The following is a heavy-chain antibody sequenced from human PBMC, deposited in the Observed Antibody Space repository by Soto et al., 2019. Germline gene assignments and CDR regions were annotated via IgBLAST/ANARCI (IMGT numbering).Heavy chain of an antibody. J-gene: IGHJ6*02. CDR2: IYYSGST. D-gene: IGHD1-7*01. Sequence: PSETLSLTCTVSGGSISSGGYYWSWIRQHPGKGLEWIGYIYYSGSTYYNPSLKSRVTISVDTSKNQFSLKLSSVTAADTAVYYCARGVKNWNYWGDYYYYGMDVWGQGTTVTVSS. CDR1: GGSISSGGYY. CDR3: ARGVKNWNYWGDYYYYGMDV. V-gene: IGHV4-31*03.